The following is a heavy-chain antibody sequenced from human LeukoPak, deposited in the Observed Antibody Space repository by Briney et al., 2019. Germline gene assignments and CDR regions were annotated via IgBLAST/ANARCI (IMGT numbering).Heavy chain of an antibody. J-gene: IGHJ5*02. Sequence: PSETLSLTCAVYGGSFSGYYWSWIRQPPGKGLEWIGEINHSGSTNYNPSLKSRVTISVDTSKIQFSLKLSFGTAADTAVYYCARDPVYCSSTSCQGCNRFDPWGQGTLVTVSS. CDR1: GGSFSGYY. V-gene: IGHV4-34*01. CDR2: INHSGST. D-gene: IGHD2-2*01. CDR3: ARDPVYCSSTSCQGCNRFDP.